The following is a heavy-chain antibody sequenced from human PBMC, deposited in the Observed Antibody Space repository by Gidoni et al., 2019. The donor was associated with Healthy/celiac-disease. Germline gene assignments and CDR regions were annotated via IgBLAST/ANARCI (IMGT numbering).Heavy chain of an antibody. J-gene: IGHJ4*02. D-gene: IGHD3-10*01. V-gene: IGHV1-69*06. CDR3: ARDQSPVFNTMVRGVWGY. CDR2: IIPIFGTA. CDR1: GGTFSSYA. Sequence: QVQLVQSGAEVKKPGSSVKVSCKASGGTFSSYAISWVRQAPGQGLEWMGGIIPIFGTANYAQKFQGRVTITADKSTSTAYMELSSLRSEDTAVYYCARDQSPVFNTMVRGVWGYWGQGTLVTVSS.